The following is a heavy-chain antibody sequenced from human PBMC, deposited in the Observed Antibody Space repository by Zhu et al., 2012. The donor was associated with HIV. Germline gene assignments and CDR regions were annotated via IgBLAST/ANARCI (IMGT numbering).Heavy chain of an antibody. CDR3: ASGIAVAPXIAMDV. J-gene: IGHJ6*02. V-gene: IGHV4-38-2*01. Sequence: QVQLQESGPGLVKPSETLSLTCAVSGYSISSGYFWGWIRQPPGKGLEWIGTIYHSGSTYYNPSLKSRVTISVDTSKNQFSLKLISVTAADTAVYYCASGIAVAPXIAMDVWGQGTTGHRLL. CDR2: IYHSGST. CDR1: GYSISSGYF. D-gene: IGHD6-19*01.